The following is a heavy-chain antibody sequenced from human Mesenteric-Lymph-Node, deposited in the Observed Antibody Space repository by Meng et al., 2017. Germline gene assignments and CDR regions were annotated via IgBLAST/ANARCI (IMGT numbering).Heavy chain of an antibody. J-gene: IGHJ4*02. CDR2: IGNAGTIT. CDR1: GFSFSDYN. CDR3: AKGLYYFDQ. Sequence: QVHLVECGGGLVKPGGSLRLSCAASGFSFSDYNMSWLRQAPGEGLQWISSIGNAGTITHYADSVKGRFTISRDNAENSLYLQMDSLRVEDTGVYYCAKGLYYFDQWGQGTLVTVSS. V-gene: IGHV3-11*04.